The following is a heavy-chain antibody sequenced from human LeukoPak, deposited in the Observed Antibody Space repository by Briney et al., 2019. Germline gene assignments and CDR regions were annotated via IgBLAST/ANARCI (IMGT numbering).Heavy chain of an antibody. CDR2: IYYSGST. CDR1: GGTISSGGYS. D-gene: IGHD3-22*01. Sequence: PSETLSLTCTVSGGTISSGGYSWSWMRQHPGKGLEWIGYIYYSGSTYYNPSLKSRVTISVDTSKNQFSLKLSSVTAADTAVYYCASFSESGFPDYWGQGTLVTVSS. J-gene: IGHJ4*02. V-gene: IGHV4-31*03. CDR3: ASFSESGFPDY.